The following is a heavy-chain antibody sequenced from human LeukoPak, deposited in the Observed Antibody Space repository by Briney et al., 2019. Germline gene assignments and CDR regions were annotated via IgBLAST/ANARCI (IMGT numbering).Heavy chain of an antibody. V-gene: IGHV1-69*13. CDR1: GYTFTSYG. CDR3: ARVCSSTSCYHYYGMDV. CDR2: IIPIFGTA. Sequence: GASVKVSCKASGYTFTSYGISWVRQAPGQGLEWMGGIIPIFGTANYAQKFQGRVTITADESTSTAYMELSSLRSEDTAVYYCARVCSSTSCYHYYGMDVWGQGTTVTVSS. J-gene: IGHJ6*02. D-gene: IGHD2-2*01.